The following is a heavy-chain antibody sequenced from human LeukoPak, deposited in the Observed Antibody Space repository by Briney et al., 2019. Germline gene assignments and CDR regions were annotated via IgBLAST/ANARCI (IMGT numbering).Heavy chain of an antibody. CDR1: GYTFTSYA. V-gene: IGHV7-4-1*02. J-gene: IGHJ6*02. CDR3: ARDWAAGTPYYYYYYGMDV. Sequence: GASVKVSCKASGYTFTSYAMNWVRQAPGQGLEWMGWINTNTGNPTYAQGFTGRFVFSLDTSVSTAYLQISSLKAEDTAVYYCARDWAAGTPYYYYYYGMDVWGQGTTVTVSS. CDR2: INTNTGNP. D-gene: IGHD6-13*01.